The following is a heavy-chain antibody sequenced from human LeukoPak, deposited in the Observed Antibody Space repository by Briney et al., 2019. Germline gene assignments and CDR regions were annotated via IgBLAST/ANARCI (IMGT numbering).Heavy chain of an antibody. CDR1: GFTFSGYE. CDR2: SSGSGNTI. Sequence: GGSLRLSCAASGFTFSGYEMNWVRQAPGKGLEWVAYSSGSGNTIYYADSVKGRFTISRDNAKNSLYLQMNSLRAEDTAVYYCARGVSYWGQGTLVTVSS. D-gene: IGHD2-21*01. CDR3: ARGVSY. V-gene: IGHV3-48*03. J-gene: IGHJ4*02.